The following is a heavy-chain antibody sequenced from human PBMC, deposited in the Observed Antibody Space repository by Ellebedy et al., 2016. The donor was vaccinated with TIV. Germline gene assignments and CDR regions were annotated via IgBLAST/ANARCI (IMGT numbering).Heavy chain of an antibody. CDR2: FDPEDGET. CDR1: GYSLTELS. Sequence: ASVKVSCKVSGYSLTELSMHWVRQVPGKGLEWMGGFDPEDGETKYAQKFQGRVTMTEDTSTDTAYMELSNLTAQDTAVYFCATDSSKSRLVMVTSAQAFDIWGQGTLVTVSS. D-gene: IGHD2-21*02. V-gene: IGHV1-24*01. CDR3: ATDSSKSRLVMVTSAQAFDI. J-gene: IGHJ3*02.